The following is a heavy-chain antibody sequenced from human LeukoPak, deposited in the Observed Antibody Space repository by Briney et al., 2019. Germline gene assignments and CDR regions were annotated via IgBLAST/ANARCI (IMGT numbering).Heavy chain of an antibody. Sequence: GASVKVSCKASGYTFTSYGISWVRQAPGQGLEWMGWISAYNGNTNYAQKLQGRVTMTTDTSTSTAYMELRSLRSDDTAVYYCARVRRTTVTTPHHFDYWGQGTLVTVSS. J-gene: IGHJ4*02. CDR3: ARVRRTTVTTPHHFDY. CDR1: GYTFTSYG. V-gene: IGHV1-18*01. D-gene: IGHD4-17*01. CDR2: ISAYNGNT.